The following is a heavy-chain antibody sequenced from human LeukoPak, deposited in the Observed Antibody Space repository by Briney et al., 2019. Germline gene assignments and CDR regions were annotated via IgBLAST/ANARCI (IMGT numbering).Heavy chain of an antibody. D-gene: IGHD3-3*01. V-gene: IGHV3-23*01. CDR1: GFTFSSYA. J-gene: IGHJ5*02. Sequence: PGGSLRLSCAASGFTFSSYAMSWVRQAPGKGLEWVSAISGSGGSTYYADSVKGRFTTSRDNSKNTLYLQMNSLRAEDTAVYYCAKDTFWSGSNWFDPWGQGTLVTVSS. CDR2: ISGSGGST. CDR3: AKDTFWSGSNWFDP.